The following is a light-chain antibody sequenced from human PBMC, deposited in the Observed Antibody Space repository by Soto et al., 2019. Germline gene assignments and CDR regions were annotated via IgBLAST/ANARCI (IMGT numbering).Light chain of an antibody. Sequence: QSALTQPRSVSGSPGQSVTISCAGTRSDVGGFNFVSWYQQHPGKVPKLMIYDVTKRPSGVPDRFSGSKSGNTASLTISGLQAEDEADYYCFSYAGSYTFLFGGGTKLTVL. CDR2: DVT. V-gene: IGLV2-11*01. CDR1: RSDVGGFNF. CDR3: FSYAGSYTFL. J-gene: IGLJ2*01.